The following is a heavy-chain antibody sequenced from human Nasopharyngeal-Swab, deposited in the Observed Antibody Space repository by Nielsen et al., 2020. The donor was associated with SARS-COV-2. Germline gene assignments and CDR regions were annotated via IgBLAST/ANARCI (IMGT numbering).Heavy chain of an antibody. CDR1: GDSVTSYY. Sequence: SETLSLTCAISGDSVTSYYGGWIRQPPGKGLEWIGSMYHSGHTYHNLSLKSRVTISVDTSKNQVSLNLTSVTAADTAVYYCARHLSDVDSPMVPWFDPWGQGTLVTVSS. V-gene: IGHV4-38-2*01. CDR2: MYHSGHT. J-gene: IGHJ5*02. D-gene: IGHD3-10*01. CDR3: ARHLSDVDSPMVPWFDP.